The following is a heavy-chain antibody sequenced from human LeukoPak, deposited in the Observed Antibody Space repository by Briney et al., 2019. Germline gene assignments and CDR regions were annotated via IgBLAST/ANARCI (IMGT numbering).Heavy chain of an antibody. D-gene: IGHD6-19*01. CDR1: GGPITGYY. J-gene: IGHJ4*02. V-gene: IGHV4-59*01. Sequence: SETLSLTCTVSGGPITGYYWSWIRQPPGKGLEWIGYIYYRGSTNYNPFLKSRVTISVDTSKNQFSLKLSSVTAADTAVYYCARGNYTVEGIAVARYFDYWGQGTLVTVSS. CDR2: IYYRGST. CDR3: ARGNYTVEGIAVARYFDY.